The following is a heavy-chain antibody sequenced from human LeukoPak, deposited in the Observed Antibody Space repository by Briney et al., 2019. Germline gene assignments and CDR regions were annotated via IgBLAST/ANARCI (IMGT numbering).Heavy chain of an antibody. D-gene: IGHD2-15*01. J-gene: IGHJ6*02. CDR2: TYYRSKWYN. V-gene: IGHV6-1*01. Sequence: SQTLSLTCAISGDSVSSNSAAWNWIRQSPSRGLEWLGRTYYRSKWYNDCAVSVKSRITINPDTSKNQFSLQLNSVTPEDTAVYYCARDWFGYCSGGSCPTHYYYYGMDVWGQGTTVTVSS. CDR1: GDSVSSNSAA. CDR3: ARDWFGYCSGGSCPTHYYYYGMDV.